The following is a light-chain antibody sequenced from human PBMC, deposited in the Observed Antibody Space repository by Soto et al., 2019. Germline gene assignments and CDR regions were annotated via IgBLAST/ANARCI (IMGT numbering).Light chain of an antibody. V-gene: IGKV3-20*01. CDR1: QSVSGNF. CDR2: DAS. J-gene: IGKJ3*01. Sequence: TVLTQSPGTLSLSPGERATLSCRASQSVSGNFLAWYQQNPGQAPRLLIYDASTRATGIPDSFSASGSGTDFTLTIYRLEPEDFAVYYCQQYGRSPPFTFGPGTKVEIK. CDR3: QQYGRSPPFT.